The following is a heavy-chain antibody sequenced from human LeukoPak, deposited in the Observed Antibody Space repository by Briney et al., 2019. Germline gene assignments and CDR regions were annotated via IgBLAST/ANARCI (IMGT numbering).Heavy chain of an antibody. Sequence: GGSLRLSCAAYVFTFSSYSMNWVRQAPGKGLEWVSYISSSSSTIYYADSVKGRFTISRDNAKNSLYLQMSSLRAEDTAVYCCARDRTGSPANFDIWGQGTMVTVSS. V-gene: IGHV3-48*01. J-gene: IGHJ3*02. CDR2: ISSSSSTI. D-gene: IGHD1-26*01. CDR3: ARDRTGSPANFDI. CDR1: VFTFSSYS.